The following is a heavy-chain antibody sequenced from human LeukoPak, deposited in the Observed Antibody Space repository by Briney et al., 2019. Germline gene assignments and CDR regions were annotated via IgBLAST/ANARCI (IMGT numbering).Heavy chain of an antibody. CDR3: ARAVYDFWSGLVGKGWSRYYYYYMDV. V-gene: IGHV4-39*07. CDR1: GGSISSSSYY. J-gene: IGHJ6*03. D-gene: IGHD3-3*01. CDR2: IYYSGST. Sequence: TPSETLSLTCTVSGGSISSSSYYWGWIRQPPGKGLEWIGSIYYSGSTYYNPSLESRVTISVDTSKNQFSLKLSSVTAADTAVYYCARAVYDFWSGLVGKGWSRYYYYYMDVWGKGTTVTVSS.